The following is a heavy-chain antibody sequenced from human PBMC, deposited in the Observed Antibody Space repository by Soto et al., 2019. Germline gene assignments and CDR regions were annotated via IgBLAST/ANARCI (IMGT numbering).Heavy chain of an antibody. Sequence: GSLRLSCAASGFTFSSYSMNWVRQAPGKGLEWVSYISSSSSTIYYADSVKGRFTISRDNAKNSLYLQMNSLRDEDTAVYYCARAASGYCSGGSCYSGWFDPWGQGTLVTVSS. V-gene: IGHV3-48*02. CDR2: ISSSSSTI. J-gene: IGHJ5*02. CDR1: GFTFSSYS. D-gene: IGHD2-15*01. CDR3: ARAASGYCSGGSCYSGWFDP.